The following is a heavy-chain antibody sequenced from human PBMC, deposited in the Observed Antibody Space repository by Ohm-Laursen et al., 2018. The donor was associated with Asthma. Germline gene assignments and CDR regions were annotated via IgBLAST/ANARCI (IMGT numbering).Heavy chain of an antibody. CDR2: ISYDGSNK. J-gene: IGHJ5*02. D-gene: IGHD2-2*01. Sequence: SLRLSCAASGFTFSSYAMHWVRQAPGKGLEWVAVISYDGSNKYYADSVKGRFTISRDNSKNTLYLQMNSLRAEDTAVYYCAREARGYVVVPASGWFDPWGQGTLVTVSS. CDR3: AREARGYVVVPASGWFDP. V-gene: IGHV3-30-3*01. CDR1: GFTFSSYA.